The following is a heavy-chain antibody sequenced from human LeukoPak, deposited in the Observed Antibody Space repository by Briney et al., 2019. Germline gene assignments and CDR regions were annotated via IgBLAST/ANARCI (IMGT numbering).Heavy chain of an antibody. V-gene: IGHV3-30-3*01. CDR3: ARGRSGKYYYDSSGRRRVFDY. CDR1: GFTFSSYA. Sequence: GGSLRLSCAASGFTFSSYAMHWVRQAPGKGLEWVAVISYDGSNKYYADSVKGRFTISRDNSKNTLYLQMNSLRAEDTAVYYCARGRSGKYYYDSSGRRRVFDYWGQGTLVTVSS. D-gene: IGHD3-22*01. CDR2: ISYDGSNK. J-gene: IGHJ4*02.